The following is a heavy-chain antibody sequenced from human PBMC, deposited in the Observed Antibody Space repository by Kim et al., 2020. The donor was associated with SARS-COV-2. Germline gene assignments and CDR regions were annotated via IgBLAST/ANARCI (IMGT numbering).Heavy chain of an antibody. V-gene: IGHV1-46*01. Sequence: PSGGSTSYAHNFQGRVTMTRDTSTSTVYMELSSLTSEDTAVYYCAREAGDWGQGTLVTVSS. CDR3: AREAGD. CDR2: PSGGST. J-gene: IGHJ4*02.